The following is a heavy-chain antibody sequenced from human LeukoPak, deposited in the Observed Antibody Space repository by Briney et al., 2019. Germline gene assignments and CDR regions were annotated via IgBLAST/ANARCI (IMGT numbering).Heavy chain of an antibody. CDR1: GFLISNDV. D-gene: IGHD1-1*01. V-gene: IGHV3-23*01. Sequence: GGSLRLSCAASGFLISNDVMTWVRQAPGKGLEWVSAIGADGHSTDYANSVKGRFTISRDNSKNTLYLQMNSLSAGDTALYYCVKDPKLSDWFFDLWGRGTLVTVSS. CDR2: IGADGHST. CDR3: VKDPKLSDWFFDL. J-gene: IGHJ2*01.